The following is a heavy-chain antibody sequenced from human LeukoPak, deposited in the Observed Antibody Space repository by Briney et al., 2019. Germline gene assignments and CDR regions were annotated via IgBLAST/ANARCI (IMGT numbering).Heavy chain of an antibody. CDR3: TTVMRAGTGILDY. Sequence: GGSLRLSCAASRFTVSDKYMSWVRQAPGKGLEWVGRIKSKSDGGTTDYAAPVKGRFTISRDDSKNTLYLQMNSLKTEDTAVYYCTTVMRAGTGILDYWGQGTLVTVSS. D-gene: IGHD6-19*01. CDR2: IKSKSDGGTT. V-gene: IGHV3-15*01. J-gene: IGHJ4*02. CDR1: RFTVSDKY.